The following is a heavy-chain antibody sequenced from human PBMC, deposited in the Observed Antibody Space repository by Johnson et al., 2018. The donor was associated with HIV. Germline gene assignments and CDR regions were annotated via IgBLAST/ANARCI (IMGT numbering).Heavy chain of an antibody. D-gene: IGHD6-13*01. CDR2: ISYDGSNK. CDR1: GFTFSSYA. CDR3: ARGEAADGAFGI. J-gene: IGHJ3*02. Sequence: QVQLVESGGGVVQPGRSLRLSCAASGFTFSSYAMHWVRQAPGKGLEWVAVISYDGSNKYYADSVKGRFTISRDNSKNTLYLQMNSLRAEDTAVYYCARGEAADGAFGIWGQGTMVTVSS. V-gene: IGHV3-30*04.